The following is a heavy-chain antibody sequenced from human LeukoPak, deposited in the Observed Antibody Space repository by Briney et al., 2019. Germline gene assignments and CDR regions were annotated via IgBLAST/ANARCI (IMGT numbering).Heavy chain of an antibody. D-gene: IGHD3-3*01. V-gene: IGHV3-11*04. J-gene: IGHJ4*02. CDR1: GFTFSDYY. CDR2: ISRSGSTI. Sequence: PGGSLRLSCAASGFTFSDYYMSWLRQAPGKGLEWVSYISRSGSTIYYAVSVKGRFTISRDNAKNYLDLQMKSIEAAATACCYCARDPTVDFWCGLQGVDYWGQGTLVTVSS. CDR3: ARDPTVDFWCGLQGVDY.